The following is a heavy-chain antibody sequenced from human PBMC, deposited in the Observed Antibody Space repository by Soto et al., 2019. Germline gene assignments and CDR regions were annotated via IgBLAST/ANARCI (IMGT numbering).Heavy chain of an antibody. Sequence: QVQLVQSGAEVNKPGSSVKVSCKASGGTFSSYAISWVRQAPGQGLEWMGGIIPIFGTANYAQKFQGRVTITADESTSTAYMELSSLRSEDTAVYYCASVLELHYYYGMDVWGQGTTVTVSS. J-gene: IGHJ6*02. CDR3: ASVLELHYYYGMDV. CDR2: IIPIFGTA. D-gene: IGHD1-7*01. V-gene: IGHV1-69*12. CDR1: GGTFSSYA.